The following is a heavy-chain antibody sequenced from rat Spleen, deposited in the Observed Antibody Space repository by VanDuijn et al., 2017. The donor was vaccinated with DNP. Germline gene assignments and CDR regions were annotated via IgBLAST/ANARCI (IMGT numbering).Heavy chain of an antibody. CDR1: GFNFNDYW. CDR3: ARGSYSSYIYLH. Sequence: EVKLVESGGGLVQPGRSLKLSCAASGFNFNDYWMGWVRQAPGKGLEWIAEINKDSSTIKYIPSLKDKITISRDNAQNTLTLQMSKLGSEDKAIYYCARGSYSSYIYLHWGQGVMVTAFS. CDR2: INKDSSTI. J-gene: IGHJ2*01. V-gene: IGHV4-2*01. D-gene: IGHD1-2*01.